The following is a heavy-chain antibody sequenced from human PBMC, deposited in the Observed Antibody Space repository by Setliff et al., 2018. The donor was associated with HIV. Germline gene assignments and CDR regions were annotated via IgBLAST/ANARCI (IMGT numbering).Heavy chain of an antibody. Sequence: GGSLRLSCSASGFTFSSYAMHWVRQAPGKGLEFVSVISTNGGSTYYADSVKGRFTISRDNSKNTVYLQMRSLRAEDTAVYYCVKNAVAFDSSICYFDYWGQGTLVTVSS. CDR3: VKNAVAFDSSICYFDY. D-gene: IGHD3-9*01. J-gene: IGHJ4*02. CDR2: ISTNGGST. CDR1: GFTFSSYA. V-gene: IGHV3-64D*09.